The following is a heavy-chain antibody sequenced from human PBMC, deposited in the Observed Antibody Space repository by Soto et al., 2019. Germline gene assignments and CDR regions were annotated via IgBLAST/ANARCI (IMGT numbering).Heavy chain of an antibody. CDR3: ARGGNLYYDFWSGLPDY. CDR2: IYYSGST. Sequence: SETLSLTCTVSGGSISSYYWSWIRQPPGKGLEWIGYIYYSGSTNYNPSLKSRVTISVDTSKNQFSLKLSSVTAADTAVYYCARGGNLYYDFWSGLPDYWGQGTQVTV. V-gene: IGHV4-59*01. CDR1: GGSISSYY. D-gene: IGHD3-3*01. J-gene: IGHJ4*02.